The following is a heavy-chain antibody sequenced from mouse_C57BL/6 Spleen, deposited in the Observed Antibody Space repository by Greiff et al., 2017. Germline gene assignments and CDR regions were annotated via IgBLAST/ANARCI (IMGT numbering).Heavy chain of an antibody. Sequence: VKLVESGAELARPGASVKLSCKASGYTFTSYGISWVKQRTGQGLEWIGEIYPRSGNTYYNEKFKGKATLTADKSSSTAYMELRSLTSEDSAVYFCARDYGSSYDYAMEYWGQGTSVTVSS. CDR2: IYPRSGNT. D-gene: IGHD1-1*01. CDR3: ARDYGSSYDYAMEY. CDR1: GYTFTSYG. V-gene: IGHV1-81*01. J-gene: IGHJ4*01.